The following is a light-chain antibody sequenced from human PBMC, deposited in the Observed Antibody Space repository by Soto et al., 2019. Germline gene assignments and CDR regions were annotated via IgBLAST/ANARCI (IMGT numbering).Light chain of an antibody. J-gene: IGKJ5*01. CDR1: RGFXDG. V-gene: IGKV1-5*01. Sequence: DIRLTQCPSSLSPSVGDRVTITCRASRGFXDGFGWYQQKPGKAPEVLXVDASNLKRGGSSRLSGSGSGTEFTLTISRLQPDDFATYYCQQYDSVSGTFGQGTRLEIK. CDR2: DAS. CDR3: QQYDSVSGT.